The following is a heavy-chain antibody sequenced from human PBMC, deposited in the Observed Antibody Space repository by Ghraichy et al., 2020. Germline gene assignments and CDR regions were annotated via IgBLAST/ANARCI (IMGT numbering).Heavy chain of an antibody. V-gene: IGHV4-34*01. J-gene: IGHJ4*02. CDR1: GGSFSGYY. D-gene: IGHD1-1*01. Sequence: SETLSLTCAVYGGSFSGYYWSWIRQPPGKGLEWIGEINHSGSTNYNPSLKSRVTISVDTSKNQFSLKLSSVTAADTAVYYCARGPRVTTRRWFDYWGQGTLVTVSS. CDR2: INHSGST. CDR3: ARGPRVTTRRWFDY.